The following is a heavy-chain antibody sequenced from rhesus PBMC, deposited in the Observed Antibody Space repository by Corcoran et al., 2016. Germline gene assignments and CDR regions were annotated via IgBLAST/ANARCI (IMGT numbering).Heavy chain of an antibody. V-gene: IGHV4S19*01. CDR2: IDGNSERN. Sequence: KESGPALVKPPQTLTLTCTFAGFSISTSGTGVGWIRQDPGQGLEWSVNIDGNSERNKYNPSRKNRVTSAKDTSKNQFSLKRSAVTAADTAVYYCARGALYEDDYGYYRYNSLDVWGRGVLVTVAS. CDR1: GFSISTSGTG. J-gene: IGHJ5-2*02. D-gene: IGHD3-9*01. CDR3: ARGALYEDDYGYYRYNSLDV.